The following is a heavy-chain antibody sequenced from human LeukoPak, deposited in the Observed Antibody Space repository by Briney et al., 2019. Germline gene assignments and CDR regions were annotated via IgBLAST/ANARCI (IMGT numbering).Heavy chain of an antibody. J-gene: IGHJ4*02. V-gene: IGHV3-30*03. Sequence: PGRSLRLSCAASGFTFSSYGMHWVRQAPGKGLEWVAVISYDGSNKYYADSVKGRFTISRDNSKNTLYLQMNSLRAEDTAVYYCARDHRRWYYDYWGQGTLVTVSS. CDR3: ARDHRRWYYDY. CDR1: GFTFSSYG. D-gene: IGHD4-23*01. CDR2: ISYDGSNK.